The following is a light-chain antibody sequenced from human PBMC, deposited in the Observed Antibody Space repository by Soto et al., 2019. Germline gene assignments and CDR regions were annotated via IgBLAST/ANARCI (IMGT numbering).Light chain of an antibody. CDR1: QGISNS. J-gene: IGKJ4*01. CDR2: GVS. V-gene: IGKV3-15*01. CDR3: QQYNNWPSLT. Sequence: EIVMTQSPATLSVSPGERATLSCRASQGISNSLAWYQQKPGQAPRLLIYGVSTRATGIPARFSGRGSGTEFTLTISSLQSEDFAVYYCQQYNNWPSLTFGGGTKVDIK.